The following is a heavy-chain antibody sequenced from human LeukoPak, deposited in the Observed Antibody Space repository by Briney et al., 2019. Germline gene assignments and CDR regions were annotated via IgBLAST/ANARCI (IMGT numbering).Heavy chain of an antibody. V-gene: IGHV3-21*01. CDR2: IAISGTYI. CDR3: ARDIRSAARAYDY. D-gene: IGHD3-16*01. CDR1: GFILSDYN. Sequence: PGGSLRLSCAASGFILSDYNMNWVRQAPGKGLEWVSFIAISGTYITYADSVKGRFTISRDNAKNSLYLKMTTLRAEDTAVYYWARDIRSAARAYDYWGQGPLVTVSS. J-gene: IGHJ4*02.